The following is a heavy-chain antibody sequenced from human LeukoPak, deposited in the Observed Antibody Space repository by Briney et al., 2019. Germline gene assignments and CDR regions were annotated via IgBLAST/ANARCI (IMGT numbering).Heavy chain of an antibody. J-gene: IGHJ4*02. Sequence: SETLSLTCTVSGVSISSYYWSWIRQPPGKGLEWIGYLYYSGSTNYNPSLKSRVTISVDTSKNQFSLKLSSVTAADTAVYYCARVARYFDWLFDYWGQGTLVTVSS. CDR1: GVSISSYY. CDR3: ARVARYFDWLFDY. CDR2: LYYSGST. V-gene: IGHV4-59*01. D-gene: IGHD3-9*01.